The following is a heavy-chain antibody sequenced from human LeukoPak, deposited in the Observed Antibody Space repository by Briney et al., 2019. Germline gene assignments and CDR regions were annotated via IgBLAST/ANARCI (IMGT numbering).Heavy chain of an antibody. J-gene: IGHJ4*02. CDR3: ARDSFYEDTAMV. D-gene: IGHD5-18*01. CDR1: EFSVGSNY. Sequence: GGSLRLSCAASEFSVGSNYMTWVRQAPGKGLEWVSSISSSSSYIYYADSVKGRFTISRDNAKNSLYLQMNSLRAEDTAVYYCARDSFYEDTAMVWGQGTLVTVSS. V-gene: IGHV3-21*01. CDR2: ISSSSSYI.